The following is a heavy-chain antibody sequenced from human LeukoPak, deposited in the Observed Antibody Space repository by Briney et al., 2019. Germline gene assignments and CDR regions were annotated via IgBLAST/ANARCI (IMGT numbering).Heavy chain of an antibody. J-gene: IGHJ3*02. CDR3: ARELYDSPAFDI. D-gene: IGHD3-22*01. CDR2: MNPTSGNT. Sequence: GASVKVSCKASGYTFTSYDINWVRQATGQGLEWMEWMNPTSGNTGYAQKFQGRVTMTRNTSISTAYMELSSLRSEDTAVYYCARELYDSPAFDIWGQGTMVTVSS. V-gene: IGHV1-8*01. CDR1: GYTFTSYD.